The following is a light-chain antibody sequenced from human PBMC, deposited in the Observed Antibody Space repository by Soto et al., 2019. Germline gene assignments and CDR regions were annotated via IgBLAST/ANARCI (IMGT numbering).Light chain of an antibody. CDR2: AAS. J-gene: IGKJ2*01. CDR3: QPFAGSLYT. Sequence: EIVLTQSPGTLSLLPGERATLSCRASQTVSSSYLAWYQHKPGQAPRLLIYAASSRATGIPDRFSGGGSGTDFTLTISRLEPEDFAVYYYQPFAGSLYTFGQGTKLEIK. CDR1: QTVSSSY. V-gene: IGKV3-20*01.